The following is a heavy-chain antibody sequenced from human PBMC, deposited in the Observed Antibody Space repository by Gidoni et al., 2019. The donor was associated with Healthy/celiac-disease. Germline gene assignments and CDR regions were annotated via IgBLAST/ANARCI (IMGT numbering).Heavy chain of an antibody. CDR1: GFTFSSYS. Sequence: EVQLVESGGGLVQPGGSLRLSCAASGFTFSSYSMNWVRKAPGKGLEWVSYISSSSSTIYYADSVKGRFTISRDNAKNSLYLQMNSLRDEDTAVYYCARDGILRFLEWFTDAFDIWGQGTMVTVSS. V-gene: IGHV3-48*02. CDR2: ISSSSSTI. D-gene: IGHD3-3*01. CDR3: ARDGILRFLEWFTDAFDI. J-gene: IGHJ3*02.